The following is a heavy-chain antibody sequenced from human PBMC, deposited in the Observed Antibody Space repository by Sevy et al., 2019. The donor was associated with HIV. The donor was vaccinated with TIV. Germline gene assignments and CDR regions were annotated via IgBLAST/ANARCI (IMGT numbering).Heavy chain of an antibody. Sequence: GGSLRLSCAASGFSFNLYAMTWDRQAPGKGLEWVSTISVSGGSTYYAYSVKGQFTISRDNSKNTLYLQMNSLRAEDTAVYYCAKDHDNNWFDPWGQGTLVTVSS. CDR1: GFSFNLYA. J-gene: IGHJ5*02. D-gene: IGHD3-9*01. CDR2: ISVSGGST. V-gene: IGHV3-23*01. CDR3: AKDHDNNWFDP.